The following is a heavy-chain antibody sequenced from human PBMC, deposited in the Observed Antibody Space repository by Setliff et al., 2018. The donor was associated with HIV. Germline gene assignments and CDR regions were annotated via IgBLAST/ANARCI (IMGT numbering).Heavy chain of an antibody. J-gene: IGHJ4*02. CDR1: GFTFSSYS. D-gene: IGHD1-1*01. V-gene: IGHV3-48*04. Sequence: GGSLRLSCAASGFTFSSYSMNWVRQAPGKGLQWVSYISSSSNTKYYADSVKGRFTISRDNAKNSLFLQMNSLRAEDTAVYYCARDLDYYFDYWGQGTLVTVSS. CDR3: ARDLDYYFDY. CDR2: ISSSSNTK.